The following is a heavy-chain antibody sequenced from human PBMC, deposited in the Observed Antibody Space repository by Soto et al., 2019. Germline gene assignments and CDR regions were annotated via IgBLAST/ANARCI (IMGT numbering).Heavy chain of an antibody. V-gene: IGHV3-48*03. D-gene: IGHD3-9*01. J-gene: IGHJ4*02. CDR3: ARESDYDTFDY. CDR1: GFTFSTYE. CDR2: ISGSGSSI. Sequence: EVQLVESGGGLVQPGGSLRLSCAASGFTFSTYEMNWVRQAPGKGLEWVSYISGSGSSIYYADSVKGRFTISRDNAKKSLYLQMNGLRAEDTAVYYRARESDYDTFDYWGQGTLVTVSS.